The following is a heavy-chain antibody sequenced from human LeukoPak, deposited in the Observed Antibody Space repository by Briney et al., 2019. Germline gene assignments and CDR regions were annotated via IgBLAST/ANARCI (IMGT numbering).Heavy chain of an antibody. CDR3: ARVYSSGWYRAFDI. J-gene: IGHJ3*02. D-gene: IGHD6-19*01. Sequence: SETLSLTCTVSGGSISSSSYYWGWIRQPPGKGLEWIGSIYYSGGTYYNPSLKSRVTISVDTSKNQFSLKLSSVTAADTAVYYCARVYSSGWYRAFDIWGQGTMVTVSS. V-gene: IGHV4-39*01. CDR2: IYYSGGT. CDR1: GGSISSSSYY.